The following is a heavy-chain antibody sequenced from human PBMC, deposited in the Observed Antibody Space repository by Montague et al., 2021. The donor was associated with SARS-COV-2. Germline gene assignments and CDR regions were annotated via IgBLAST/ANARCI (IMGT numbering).Heavy chain of an antibody. CDR3: ARGCLSYFGAGSHCYGMDV. V-gene: IGHV4-59*01. CDR1: GTSITSYY. CDR2: ISDSGST. J-gene: IGHJ6*02. Sequence: SETLSLTCSVSGTSITSYYRNWIRQPPGKGLEWIGYISDSGSTNYSPSLKSRVTMSVGTSKNQMSLKLTSVTAADTAVYYCARGCLSYFGAGSHCYGMDVWGQGTTVTVSS. D-gene: IGHD3-10*01.